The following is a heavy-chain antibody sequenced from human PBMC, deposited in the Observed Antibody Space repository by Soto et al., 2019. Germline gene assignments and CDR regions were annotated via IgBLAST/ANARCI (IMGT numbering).Heavy chain of an antibody. CDR1: GVPISGYY. CDR3: ARYTDTYYSY. D-gene: IGHD1-26*01. Sequence: SETLSLTCTVSGVPISGYYWSWVRQPPGKGLEWIGYIHYSGSTKYNPPLKSRVTMSVDTSKNQFSLSLISLTAADTAVYYCARYTDTYYSYWGQGTPVTVSS. V-gene: IGHV4-59*01. CDR2: IHYSGST. J-gene: IGHJ4*02.